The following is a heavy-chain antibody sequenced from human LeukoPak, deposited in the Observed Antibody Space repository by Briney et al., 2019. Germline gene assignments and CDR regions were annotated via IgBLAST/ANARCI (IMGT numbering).Heavy chain of an antibody. V-gene: IGHV4-34*01. J-gene: IGHJ6*03. CDR3: ARGGRPRRYYYYYYMDI. Sequence: SETLSLTCAVYGGSFSGHYWSWIRQPPGKGLEWIGEINHSGSTNYNPSLKSRVTISVDTSKNQFSLKLSSVTAADTAVYYCARGGRPRRYYYYYYMDIWGKGTTVTISS. D-gene: IGHD1-1*01. CDR1: GGSFSGHY. CDR2: INHSGST.